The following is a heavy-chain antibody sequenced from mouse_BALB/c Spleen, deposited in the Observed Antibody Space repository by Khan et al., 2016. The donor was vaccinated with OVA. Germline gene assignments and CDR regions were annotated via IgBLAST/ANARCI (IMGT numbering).Heavy chain of an antibody. Sequence: VQLKQSGPGLVKPSQSLSLTCTVTGYSITSDYAWNWIRQFPGNKLEWMGYISSTGSTSYNPSLKSRIYITRDTSKNPFFLQLKSVTTEDTATYYGARSLYYSYGYALDCWGRGTSVTVSA. CDR2: ISSTGST. D-gene: IGHD2-12*01. CDR3: ARSLYYSYGYALDC. V-gene: IGHV3-2*02. CDR1: GYSITSDYA. J-gene: IGHJ4*01.